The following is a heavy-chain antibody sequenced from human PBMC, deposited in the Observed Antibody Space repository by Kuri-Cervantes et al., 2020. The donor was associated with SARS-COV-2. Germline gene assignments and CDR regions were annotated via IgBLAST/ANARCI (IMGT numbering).Heavy chain of an antibody. V-gene: IGHV4-38-2*01. CDR3: ASNWGRYYFDY. CDR1: GYSISSGYY. Sequence: SQTLSLTCAVSGYSISSGYYWGWIRQPPGKGLEWIGSIYHSGSTYYNPSLKSRVTISVDTSKNQFSLKLSSVTAADTAVYYCASNWGRYYFDYWGQGTLVTVSS. J-gene: IGHJ4*02. D-gene: IGHD7-27*01. CDR2: IYHSGST.